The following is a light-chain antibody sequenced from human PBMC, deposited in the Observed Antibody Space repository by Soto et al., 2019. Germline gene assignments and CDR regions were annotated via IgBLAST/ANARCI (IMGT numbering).Light chain of an antibody. V-gene: IGLV2-8*01. CDR1: SSDVGGYNS. J-gene: IGLJ3*02. CDR3: RPHAGSGTRV. CDR2: EVS. Sequence: QSVLTQPPSASGSPGQSVTISCTGTSSDVGGYNSVSWYQQHPGRAPKLMIYEVSKRPSGVPDRFSGSKSGNTASLTVSGLQADDEADYYCRPHAGSGTRVFGGGTKLTVL.